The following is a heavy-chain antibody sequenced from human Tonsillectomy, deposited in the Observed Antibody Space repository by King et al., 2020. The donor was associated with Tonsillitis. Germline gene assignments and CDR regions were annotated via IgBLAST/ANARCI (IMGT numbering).Heavy chain of an antibody. Sequence: VQLQQWGAGLLKPSETLSLTCAVYGGSFSGYYWSWIRQPPGKGLEWIGEINHSGSTNYTPSLKSRVTISVDTSKNQFSLKLSAVTAADTAVYYCARAQYQLLWSWGYDAWGQGTTVTVSS. J-gene: IGHJ6*02. D-gene: IGHD2-2*01. CDR2: INHSGST. CDR1: GGSFSGYY. V-gene: IGHV4-34*01. CDR3: ARAQYQLLWSWGYDA.